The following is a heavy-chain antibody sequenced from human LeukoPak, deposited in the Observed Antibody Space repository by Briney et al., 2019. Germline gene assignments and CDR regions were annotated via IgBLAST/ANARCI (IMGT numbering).Heavy chain of an antibody. D-gene: IGHD2-15*01. CDR1: GFTFDDYA. Sequence: GGSLRLSCAASGFTFDDYAMHWVRQPPGKGLEWVSLVSGDGTSTSYGPSVKGRFTISRDNSKNSLSLQMNSLRSEDTALYYCGKSDCSAGHCYLTDYWGQGTLVTVSS. J-gene: IGHJ4*02. CDR2: VSGDGTST. CDR3: GKSDCSAGHCYLTDY. V-gene: IGHV3-43*02.